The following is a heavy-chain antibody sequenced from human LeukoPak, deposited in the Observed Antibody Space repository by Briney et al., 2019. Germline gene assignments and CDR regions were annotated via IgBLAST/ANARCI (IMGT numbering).Heavy chain of an antibody. CDR2: IDHSGST. Sequence: SETLSLTCAVYGGSFSGYYWSWIRQPPGKGLEWIGEIDHSGSTNYNPSLKSRVTISVDTSKNQFSLKLSSVTAADTAVYYCARDRGADGWFDPWGQGTLVTVSS. D-gene: IGHD1-26*01. V-gene: IGHV4-34*01. CDR3: ARDRGADGWFDP. CDR1: GGSFSGYY. J-gene: IGHJ5*02.